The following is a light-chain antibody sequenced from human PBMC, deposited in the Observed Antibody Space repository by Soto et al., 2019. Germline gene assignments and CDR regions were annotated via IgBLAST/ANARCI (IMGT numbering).Light chain of an antibody. CDR2: AAS. CDR3: LQDHNYPWT. CDR1: QGIGSY. Sequence: DVQLTQSPSFLSTSVGDRVTITCRASQGIGSYLAWYQQKPGKAPNLLIYAASSLQSGVPSRFSGSGSGTDFSLTISSLQPEDFATYYCLQDHNYPWTFGQGTKVEVK. V-gene: IGKV1-9*01. J-gene: IGKJ1*01.